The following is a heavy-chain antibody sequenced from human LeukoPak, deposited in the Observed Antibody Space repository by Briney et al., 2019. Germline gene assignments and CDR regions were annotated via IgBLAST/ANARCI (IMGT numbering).Heavy chain of an antibody. D-gene: IGHD2-2*01. CDR1: AGSFSDYY. CDR2: INDRGST. J-gene: IGHJ4*02. CDR3: AREDCSSTSCPFDY. V-gene: IGHV4-34*01. Sequence: PSETLSLTCAVYAGSFSDYYWSWIRQPPGKGLEWIGEINDRGSTNYNPSLKSRVTMSVDTSKNQFSLKLSSVTAADTAVYYCAREDCSSTSCPFDYWGQGTLVTVSS.